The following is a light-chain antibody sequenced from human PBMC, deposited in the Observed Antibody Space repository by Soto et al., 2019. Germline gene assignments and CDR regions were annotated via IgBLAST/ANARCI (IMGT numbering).Light chain of an antibody. V-gene: IGLV2-23*02. Sequence: QSVLTQPASVSGSPGQSITISCTGVSSDVGSYDLVSWYQHHPGRVPRLIIYEAVKRPSGVSIRFSASKSGNTASLTISGLQAEDEADYYCCSYARSNTFVVFGGGTKVTVL. CDR2: EAV. J-gene: IGLJ3*02. CDR1: SSDVGSYDL. CDR3: CSYARSNTFVV.